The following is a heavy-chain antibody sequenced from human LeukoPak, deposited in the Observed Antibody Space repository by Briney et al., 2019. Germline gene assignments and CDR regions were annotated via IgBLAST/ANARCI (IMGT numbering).Heavy chain of an antibody. J-gene: IGHJ4*02. CDR3: ARTDGSGLHFDY. D-gene: IGHD3-10*01. CDR1: GGSISSGSYY. CDR2: IYTSGST. Sequence: PSQTLSLTCTVSGGSISSGSYYWRWIRQPAGQGLEWFGRIYTSGSTNYNPSLKSRVTISVDTSKNQCSLKLSSVTAADTAVYYCARTDGSGLHFDYWGQGTLVTVSS. V-gene: IGHV4-61*02.